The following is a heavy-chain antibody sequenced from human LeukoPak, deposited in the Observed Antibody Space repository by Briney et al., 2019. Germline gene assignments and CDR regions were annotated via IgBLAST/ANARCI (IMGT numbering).Heavy chain of an antibody. Sequence: GGSLRLSCAASGFTFSSYGMNWVRQSPGKGLEWVSAISDGGGSTYYADSVKGRFTISRDNSKNTLYLQMNSLRAEDTAVYYCARDSGRDGYIHFDYWGQGTLVTVSS. V-gene: IGHV3-23*01. CDR1: GFTFSSYG. CDR2: ISDGGGST. CDR3: ARDSGRDGYIHFDY. D-gene: IGHD5-24*01. J-gene: IGHJ4*02.